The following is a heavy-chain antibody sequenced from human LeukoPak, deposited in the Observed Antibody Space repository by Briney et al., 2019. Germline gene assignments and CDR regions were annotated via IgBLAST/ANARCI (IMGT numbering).Heavy chain of an antibody. V-gene: IGHV4-59*08. CDR2: IYYSGSA. Sequence: SETLSLTCTVSGGSISSYYWSWIRQPPGKGLEWIGYIYYSGSANYNPSLKSRVTISVDTSKNQFSLKLSSVTAADTAVYYCARLGGAPFDYWGQGTLVTVSS. CDR1: GGSISSYY. D-gene: IGHD1-26*01. J-gene: IGHJ4*02. CDR3: ARLGGAPFDY.